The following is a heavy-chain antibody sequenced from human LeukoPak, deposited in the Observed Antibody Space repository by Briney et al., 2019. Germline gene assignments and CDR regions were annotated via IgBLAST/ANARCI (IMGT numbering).Heavy chain of an antibody. Sequence: ASVKVSCKASGYTYTSYYMHWVRQAPGQGLEWMGMINPSGGSTSYAQKFQGRVTMTSDTSTSTVYMELSSLRSEDTAVYYCARDLRYFDWLLNFDYWGQGTLVTVSS. D-gene: IGHD3-9*01. J-gene: IGHJ4*02. CDR3: ARDLRYFDWLLNFDY. CDR2: INPSGGST. V-gene: IGHV1-46*01. CDR1: GYTYTSYY.